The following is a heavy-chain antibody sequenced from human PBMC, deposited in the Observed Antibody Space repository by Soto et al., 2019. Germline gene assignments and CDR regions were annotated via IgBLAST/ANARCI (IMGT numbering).Heavy chain of an antibody. D-gene: IGHD6-13*01. J-gene: IGHJ2*01. Sequence: GGSLRLSCAASGFTFSSYGMHWVRQAPGKGLEWVAVIWYDGSNKYYADSVKGRFTISRDNSKNTLYLQMNSLRAEDTAVYYCARDPEQQLVLSNWYFDLWGRRTLVTVSS. CDR3: ARDPEQQLVLSNWYFDL. CDR2: IWYDGSNK. CDR1: GFTFSSYG. V-gene: IGHV3-33*01.